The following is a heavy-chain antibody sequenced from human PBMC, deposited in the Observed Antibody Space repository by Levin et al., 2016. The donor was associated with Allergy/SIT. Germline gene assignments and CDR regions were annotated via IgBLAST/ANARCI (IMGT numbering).Heavy chain of an antibody. Sequence: GESLKISCAASGFTFSSYGMHWVRQAPGKGLEWVAVISYDGSNKYYADSVKGRFTISRDNSKNTLYLQMNSLRAEDTAVYYCAKDGLAAAGYDYWGQGTLVTVSS. CDR3: AKDGLAAAGYDY. D-gene: IGHD6-13*01. CDR2: ISYDGSNK. J-gene: IGHJ4*02. V-gene: IGHV3-30*18. CDR1: GFTFSSYG.